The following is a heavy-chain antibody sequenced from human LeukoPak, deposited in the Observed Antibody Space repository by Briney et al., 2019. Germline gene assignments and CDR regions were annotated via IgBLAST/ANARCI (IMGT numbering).Heavy chain of an antibody. D-gene: IGHD2-15*01. CDR3: TRSQGRGMVGIDYYYYMDV. CDR1: GFTFSSYS. V-gene: IGHV3-48*01. Sequence: GGSLRLSCAASGFTFSSYSMNWVRQAPGKGLEWVSYISSSSSTIYYADSVKGRFTISRDNAKNSLYLQMNSLKTEDTAVYYCTRSQGRGMVGIDYYYYMDVWGKGTTVTVSS. CDR2: ISSSSSTI. J-gene: IGHJ6*03.